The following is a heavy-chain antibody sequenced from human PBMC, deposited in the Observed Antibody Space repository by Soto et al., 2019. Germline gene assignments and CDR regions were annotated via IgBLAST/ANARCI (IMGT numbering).Heavy chain of an antibody. CDR2: INPRFGDT. V-gene: IGHV1-2*02. D-gene: IGHD3-10*01. CDR1: GYTFTAYY. CDR3: ARNMDYYYGPGSGNGHGF. Sequence: QVQLVQSGAELKEPGDSVRVSCEASGYTFTAYYIHWVRQAPGQGLEWMGWINPRFGDTSYAQDFQGRVSMTRDTSISIVYMELSRLTSDYTAIYYCARNMDYYYGPGSGNGHGFWGQGTTVTVFS. J-gene: IGHJ6*02.